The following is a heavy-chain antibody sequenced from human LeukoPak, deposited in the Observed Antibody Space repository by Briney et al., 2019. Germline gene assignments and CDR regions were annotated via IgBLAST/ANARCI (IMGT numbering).Heavy chain of an antibody. CDR1: GFTFSSYA. Sequence: GGSLRLSCAASGFTFSSYAMSWVRQAPGKGLEWVSAISGSGGSTYYADSVKGRFTISRDNSKNTLYLQMNSLRAEDTAVYYCARRWLGDPYGMDVWGQGTTVSVSS. CDR3: ARRWLGDPYGMDV. J-gene: IGHJ6*02. CDR2: ISGSGGST. V-gene: IGHV3-23*01. D-gene: IGHD3-10*01.